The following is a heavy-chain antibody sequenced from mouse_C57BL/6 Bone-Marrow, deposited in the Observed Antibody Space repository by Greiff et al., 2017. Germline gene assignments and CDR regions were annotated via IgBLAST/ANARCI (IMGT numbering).Heavy chain of an antibody. J-gene: IGHJ4*01. Sequence: QVQLQQSGAELVKPGASVKLSCKASGYTFTSYWMHWVKQRPGQGLEWIGMIHPNSGSTNYNEKFKSKATLTVDKSSSTAYMQLSSLTSEDSAVYYCAREVYYGSSHYYAMDYWGQGTSVTVSS. V-gene: IGHV1-64*01. D-gene: IGHD1-1*01. CDR2: IHPNSGST. CDR3: AREVYYGSSHYYAMDY. CDR1: GYTFTSYW.